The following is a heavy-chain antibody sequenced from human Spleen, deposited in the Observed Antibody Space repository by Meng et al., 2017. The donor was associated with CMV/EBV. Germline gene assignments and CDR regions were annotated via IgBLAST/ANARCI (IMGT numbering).Heavy chain of an antibody. CDR2: VYYIGNT. J-gene: IGHJ6*02. CDR3: ARDHLYSNSRGSDNYYGTDV. Sequence: SETLSLTCTVSGGSISSYYWSWIRQPPGKGLEWIGYVYYIGNTNYNPSLKSRVTISVDTSKNQFSLKLSSVTAADTAVYYCARDHLYSNSRGSDNYYGTDVWGQGTTVTVSS. V-gene: IGHV4-59*01. CDR1: GGSISSYY. D-gene: IGHD4-11*01.